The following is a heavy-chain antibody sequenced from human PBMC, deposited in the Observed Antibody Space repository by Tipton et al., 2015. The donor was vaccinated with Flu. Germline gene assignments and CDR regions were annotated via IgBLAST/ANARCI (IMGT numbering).Heavy chain of an antibody. D-gene: IGHD4-17*01. CDR2: IKQDGSEK. J-gene: IGHJ4*02. Sequence: QLVQSGGGLVQPGGSLRPSCAASGFTFSSYWMSWVRQAPGKGLEWVANIKQDGSEKYYVDSVKGRFTISRDNAKNSLYLQMNSLRVEDTAVYYCARVAEYGDTGYFDYWGQGTLVTVSS. V-gene: IGHV3-7*01. CDR3: ARVAEYGDTGYFDY. CDR1: GFTFSSYW.